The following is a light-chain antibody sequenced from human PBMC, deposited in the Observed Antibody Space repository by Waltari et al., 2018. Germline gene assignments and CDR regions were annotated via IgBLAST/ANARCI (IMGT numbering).Light chain of an antibody. CDR1: QSVSSD. Sequence: EIVMTQSPATLSVSPGERATLSCRASQSVSSDLAWYQQKPGQSPRLLMFGASTRATGIPASFSGSGSGTEFTLTISSLQSEDFAVYYCQQSNNWPYTFGQGTKLEIK. CDR3: QQSNNWPYT. CDR2: GAS. J-gene: IGKJ2*01. V-gene: IGKV3-15*01.